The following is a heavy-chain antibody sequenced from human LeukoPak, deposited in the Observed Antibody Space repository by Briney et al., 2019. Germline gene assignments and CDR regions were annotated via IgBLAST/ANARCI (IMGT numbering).Heavy chain of an antibody. V-gene: IGHV1-3*01. J-gene: IGHJ5*02. CDR3: ARDYLCSGSSYNWFDP. Sequence: GASVKDSCKASGYTFTSCAMHWVRQAPGQRLEWMGWINAGNGNTQYSQQFQGRVTITRDTSASTAYMELSSLRSEDTAVYYCARDYLCSGSSYNWFDPWGQGTLVTVSS. D-gene: IGHD3-10*02. CDR2: INAGNGNT. CDR1: GYTFTSCA.